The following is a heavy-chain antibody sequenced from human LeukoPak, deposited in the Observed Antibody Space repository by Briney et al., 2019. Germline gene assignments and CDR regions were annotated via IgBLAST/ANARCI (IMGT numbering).Heavy chain of an antibody. CDR1: GYTFTSYD. Sequence: ASVKVSCKASGYTFTSYDTNWVRQATGQGLEWMGWMNPNSGNTGYAQKFQGRVTMTRNTSISTAYMELSSLRSEDTAVYYCARVPPYMIVVGLTADYWGQGTLVTVSS. CDR2: MNPNSGNT. CDR3: ARVPPYMIVVGLTADY. D-gene: IGHD3-22*01. V-gene: IGHV1-8*01. J-gene: IGHJ4*02.